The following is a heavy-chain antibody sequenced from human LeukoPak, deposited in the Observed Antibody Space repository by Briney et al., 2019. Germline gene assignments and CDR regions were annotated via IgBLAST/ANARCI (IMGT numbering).Heavy chain of an antibody. J-gene: IGHJ4*02. D-gene: IGHD6-13*01. V-gene: IGHV4-59*08. CDR2: IFYSGST. Sequence: SETLSLTCTVPGGSISSYYWSWIRQPPGKGLEWIGYIFYSGSTNQNPSLKSRVTISVDTSKNQFSLKLSSVTAADTAVYYCARLHRGSWYFGYWGQGTLVTVSS. CDR1: GGSISSYY. CDR3: ARLHRGSWYFGY.